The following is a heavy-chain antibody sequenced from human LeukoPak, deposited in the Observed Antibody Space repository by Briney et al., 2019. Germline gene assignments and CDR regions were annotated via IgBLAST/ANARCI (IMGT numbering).Heavy chain of an antibody. V-gene: IGHV4-61*02. CDR2: IYTSGST. CDR3: ARATLRYCSSTSCYTDAFDI. J-gene: IGHJ3*02. CDR1: GGPISSGSYY. D-gene: IGHD2-2*02. Sequence: TSQTLSLTCTVSGGPISSGSYYWSWIRQPAGKGLEWIGRIYTSGSTNYNPSLKSRVTISVDTSKNQFSLKLSSVTAADTAVYYCARATLRYCSSTSCYTDAFDIWGQGTMVTVSS.